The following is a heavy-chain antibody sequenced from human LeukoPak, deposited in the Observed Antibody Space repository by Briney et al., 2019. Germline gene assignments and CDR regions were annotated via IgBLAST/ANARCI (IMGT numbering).Heavy chain of an antibody. CDR3: AIEMATIGGYDY. CDR1: GFTVSTSY. Sequence: PGGSLRLSCAASGFTVSTSYVSWVRQAPGKGLEWVSVIYSGSSTYYADSVKGRFTISSHNSKNTLYLQMNSLRAEDTAMYYRAIEMATIGGYDYWGQGTLVIVSS. J-gene: IGHJ4*02. V-gene: IGHV3-53*04. CDR2: IYSGSST. D-gene: IGHD5-24*01.